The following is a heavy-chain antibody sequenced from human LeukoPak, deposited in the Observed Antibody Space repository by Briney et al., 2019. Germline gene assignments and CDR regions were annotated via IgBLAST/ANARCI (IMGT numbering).Heavy chain of an antibody. J-gene: IGHJ5*02. CDR1: GFTFSSYS. D-gene: IGHD1-26*01. CDR2: ISSSSSYI. Sequence: PGGSLRLSCAASGFTFSSYSVNWVRQAPGKGLEWVSSISSSSSYIYYADSVKGRFTISRDNAKNSLYLQMNSLRAEDTAVYYCARDRDSGSYNNWFNPWGQGTLVTVSS. CDR3: ARDRDSGSYNNWFNP. V-gene: IGHV3-21*01.